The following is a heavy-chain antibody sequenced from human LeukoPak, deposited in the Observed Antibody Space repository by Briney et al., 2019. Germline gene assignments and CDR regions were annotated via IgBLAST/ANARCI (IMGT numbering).Heavy chain of an antibody. CDR1: GGSISSYY. J-gene: IGHJ3*02. CDR2: IYYSGST. CDR3: ARDVGATYDAFDI. D-gene: IGHD1-26*01. Sequence: PSETLSLTCTVSGGSISSYYWSWIRQPPGKGLEWIGYIYYSGSTNYNPSLKSRVTISVDTSKNQFSLKLSSVTAADTAAYYCARDVGATYDAFDIWGQGTMVTVSS. V-gene: IGHV4-59*01.